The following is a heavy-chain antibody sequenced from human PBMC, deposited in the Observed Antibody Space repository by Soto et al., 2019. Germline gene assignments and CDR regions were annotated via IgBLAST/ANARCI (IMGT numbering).Heavy chain of an antibody. CDR3: ARDETGDSYYYYYGMDV. D-gene: IGHD7-27*01. J-gene: IGHJ6*02. CDR1: GGTFNNYN. V-gene: IGHV1-69*01. CDR2: IIPMFGTP. Sequence: QVQLVQSGAEVKKPGSSVKVSCKASGGTFNNYNFNWVRQAPGQGLEWMGGIIPMFGTPNYAQRFQGRVTITADDSTSTAYMELSSLRSEDTAVYCCARDETGDSYYYYYGMDVWGQGTTVTVSS.